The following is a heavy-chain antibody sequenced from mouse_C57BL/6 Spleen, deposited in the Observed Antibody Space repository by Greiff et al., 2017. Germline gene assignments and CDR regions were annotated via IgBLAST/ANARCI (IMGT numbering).Heavy chain of an antibody. CDR1: GYTFTSYW. CDR2: IDPSDSYT. D-gene: IGHD1-1*01. J-gene: IGHJ3*01. V-gene: IGHV1-69*01. Sequence: QVQLQQPGAELVMPGASVKLSCKASGYTFTSYWMHWVKQRPGQGLEWIGEIDPSDSYTNYNQKFKGKSTLTVDKSSSTAYMQLSSLTSEDSAVYCCARGYYYGSSYEGFAYWGQGTLVTVSA. CDR3: ARGYYYGSSYEGFAY.